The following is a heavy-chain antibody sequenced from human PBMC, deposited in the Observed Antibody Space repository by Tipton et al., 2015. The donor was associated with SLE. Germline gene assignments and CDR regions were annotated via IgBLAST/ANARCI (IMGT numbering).Heavy chain of an antibody. V-gene: IGHV4-61*02. Sequence: TLSLTCTVSGGSISSGSYYWSWIRQPAGKGLEWIGRIYTSGSTNYNPSLKSRVTISVDTSKNQFSLKLSSVTAADTAVYYCARGRRMSSGWYIGYYYYMDVWGKGTTVTVSS. CDR1: GGSISSGSYY. CDR3: ARGRRMSSGWYIGYYYYMDV. CDR2: IYTSGST. D-gene: IGHD6-19*01. J-gene: IGHJ6*03.